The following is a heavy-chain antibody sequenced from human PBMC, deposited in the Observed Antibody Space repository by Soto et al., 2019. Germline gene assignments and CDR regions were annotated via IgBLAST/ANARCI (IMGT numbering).Heavy chain of an antibody. Sequence: SGPTLVNPTQTLTLTCTFSGFSFTTAGVAVGWIRQTPGGALEWLTLIYYNDDRRFSPSLKTRLTVTGDTSKNQVVLSLTNVDPGDTATYFCAHSDGGYEIIYFDFWGQGIPVTVSS. CDR2: IYYNDDR. V-gene: IGHV2-5*01. D-gene: IGHD5-12*01. CDR3: AHSDGGYEIIYFDF. J-gene: IGHJ4*02. CDR1: GFSFTTAGVA.